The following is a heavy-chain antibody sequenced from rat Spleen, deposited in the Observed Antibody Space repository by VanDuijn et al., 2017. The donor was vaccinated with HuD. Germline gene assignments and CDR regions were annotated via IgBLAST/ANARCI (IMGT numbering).Heavy chain of an antibody. CDR1: GFSLISNS. Sequence: QVQLKESGPGLVQPSQTLSLTCTVSGFSLISNSVHWVRQPPGKGLEWMGGIWGDGSTDYNSALKSRLNISRDTSKSQVFLKMNSLQTEDTATYYCARDVANYYGGTYGVMAAWGQGASVTVSS. D-gene: IGHD1-12*02. CDR3: ARDVANYYGGTYGVMAA. CDR2: IWGDGST. V-gene: IGHV2-1*01. J-gene: IGHJ4*01.